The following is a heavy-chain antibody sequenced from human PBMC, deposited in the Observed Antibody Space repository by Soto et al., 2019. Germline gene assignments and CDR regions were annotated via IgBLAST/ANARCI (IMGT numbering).Heavy chain of an antibody. D-gene: IGHD4-4*01. J-gene: IGHJ6*02. Sequence: PSETLSLTCAVYGGSFSGYYWSWIRQPPGKGLEWIGEINHSGSTNYNPSLKSRVTISVDTSKNQFSLKLSSVTAADTAVYYCARGPPTTNYYYYGMDVWGQGTTVTVSS. CDR1: GGSFSGYY. V-gene: IGHV4-34*01. CDR2: INHSGST. CDR3: ARGPPTTNYYYYGMDV.